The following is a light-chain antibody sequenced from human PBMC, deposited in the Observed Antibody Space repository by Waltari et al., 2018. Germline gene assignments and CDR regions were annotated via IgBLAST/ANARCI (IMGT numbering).Light chain of an antibody. CDR1: QSVGTY. V-gene: IGKV3-11*01. J-gene: IGKJ2*01. CDR3: QQRSNWTPHT. Sequence: EIVLTQSPATLSLSPGETATLSCRASQSVGTYLAWYQQKPGQAPRLLIYDASNRATGIPARFRGSGSGTDFTLTISSLEAEEFAVYYCQQRSNWTPHTFGQGARLEIK. CDR2: DAS.